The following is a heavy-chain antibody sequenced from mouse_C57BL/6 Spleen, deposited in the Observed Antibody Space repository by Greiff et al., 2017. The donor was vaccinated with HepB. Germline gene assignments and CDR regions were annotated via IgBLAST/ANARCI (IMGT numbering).Heavy chain of an antibody. D-gene: IGHD3-2*02. Sequence: VKLMESGAELVRPGASVTLSCKASGYTFTDYEMHWVKQTPVHGLEWIGAIDPETGGTAYNQKFKGKAILTADKSSSTAYMELRSLTSEDSAVYYCTRLDSSGYSPYWGQGTLVTVSA. CDR2: IDPETGGT. CDR3: TRLDSSGYSPY. CDR1: GYTFTDYE. V-gene: IGHV1-15*01. J-gene: IGHJ3*01.